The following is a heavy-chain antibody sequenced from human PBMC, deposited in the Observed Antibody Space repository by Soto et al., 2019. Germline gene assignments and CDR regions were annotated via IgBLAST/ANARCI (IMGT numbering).Heavy chain of an antibody. D-gene: IGHD1-26*01. V-gene: IGHV1-46*02. CDR3: AKRRGVGLTRSSFDY. Sequence: QVQLVQSGAEVRKPGASVKVSCKASGYTFNRHYIQWVRQAPGQGLEWMGMIDPSGGDTKYAKKFQGRVTLTSDTSTSTVYMELSSLRSEDTAVYYCAKRRGVGLTRSSFDYWGPGTLVIVSS. CDR2: IDPSGGDT. CDR1: GYTFNRHY. J-gene: IGHJ4*02.